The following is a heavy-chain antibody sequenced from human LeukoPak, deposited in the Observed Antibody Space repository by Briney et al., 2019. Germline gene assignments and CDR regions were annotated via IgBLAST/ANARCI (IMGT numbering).Heavy chain of an antibody. CDR3: ARASRYQESSSWWTGNWFDP. V-gene: IGHV4-4*07. CDR2: IYTSGST. CDR1: GGSISGYY. J-gene: IGHJ5*02. Sequence: SETLSLTCTVSGGSISGYYWSWIRQPAGKGLEWIGRIYTSGSTNYNPSLKSRVTMSVDTSKNQFSLKLSSVTAADTAVYYCARASRYQESSSWWTGNWFDPWGQGTLVTVSS. D-gene: IGHD6-13*01.